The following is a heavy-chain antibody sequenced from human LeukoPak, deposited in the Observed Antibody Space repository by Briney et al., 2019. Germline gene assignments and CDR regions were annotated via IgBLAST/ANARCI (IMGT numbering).Heavy chain of an antibody. J-gene: IGHJ3*02. V-gene: IGHV3-66*02. CDR3: ARVRKMTYYYESSGYYPGAFDI. Sequence: GGSLRLSCAASGFTVSSNYMSWVRQAPGKGLEWVSVLYSGAITYYADSVKGRFTISRDNSKSTLYLQMNSLRAEDTAVYYCARVRKMTYYYESSGYYPGAFDIWGQGTMVTVSS. CDR1: GFTVSSNY. CDR2: LYSGAIT. D-gene: IGHD3-22*01.